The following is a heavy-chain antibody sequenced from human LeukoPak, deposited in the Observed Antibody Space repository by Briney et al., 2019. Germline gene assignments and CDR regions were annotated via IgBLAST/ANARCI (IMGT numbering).Heavy chain of an antibody. V-gene: IGHV1-18*01. CDR2: ISAYNGNT. CDR1: GYTFTSYG. J-gene: IGHJ4*02. CDR3: ARVGPNYYDSSGYYTTTQYYFDY. Sequence: ASVKVSCKASGYTFTSYGISWVRQAPGQGLEWMGWISAYNGNTNYAQKFQGRVTMTTDTSTSTAYMELRSLRSDDTAVYYCARVGPNYYDSSGYYTTTQYYFDYWGQGTLVTVSS. D-gene: IGHD3-22*01.